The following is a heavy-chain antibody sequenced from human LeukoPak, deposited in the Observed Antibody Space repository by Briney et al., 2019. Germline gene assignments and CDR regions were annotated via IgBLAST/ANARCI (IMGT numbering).Heavy chain of an antibody. Sequence: PSETLSLTCTVSGGSISSGDYYWGWIRQPPGKGLEWIGYIYYSGSTYYNPSLKSRVTISVDTSKNQFSLKLSSVTAADTAVYYCARDDMRFGELFPFLYWGQGTLVTVSS. CDR3: ARDDMRFGELFPFLY. J-gene: IGHJ4*02. CDR1: GGSISSGDYY. V-gene: IGHV4-30-4*01. D-gene: IGHD3-10*01. CDR2: IYYSGST.